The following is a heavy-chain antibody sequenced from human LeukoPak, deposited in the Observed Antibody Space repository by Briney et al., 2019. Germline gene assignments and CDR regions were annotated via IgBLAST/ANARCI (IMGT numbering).Heavy chain of an antibody. J-gene: IGHJ4*02. CDR3: AKGGKMDTIMGGRDFDY. V-gene: IGHV3-30*18. CDR1: GFSFENYA. Sequence: GGSLRLSCAASGFSFENYAMHWVRQAPGKGLEWVAVTSDSGSLQWYADSVKGRFTISRDNSKNTVHLQMSSLRVDDTATYYCAKGGKMDTIMGGRDFDYWGQGTLVTVST. D-gene: IGHD5-24*01. CDR2: TSDSGSLQ.